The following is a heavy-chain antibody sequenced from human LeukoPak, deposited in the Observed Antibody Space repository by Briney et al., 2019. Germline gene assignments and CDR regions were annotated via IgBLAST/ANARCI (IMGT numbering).Heavy chain of an antibody. V-gene: IGHV3-30*18. CDR3: AKDLYSSGWYRVNYYYYGMDV. J-gene: IGHJ6*02. CDR1: GFTFSSYG. D-gene: IGHD6-19*01. Sequence: GRSLRLSCAASGFTFSSYGMHWVRQAPGKGREWVAVISYDGSNKYYADSVKGRFTISRDNSKNTLYLQMNSLRAEDTAVYYCAKDLYSSGWYRVNYYYYGMDVWGQGTTVTVSS. CDR2: ISYDGSNK.